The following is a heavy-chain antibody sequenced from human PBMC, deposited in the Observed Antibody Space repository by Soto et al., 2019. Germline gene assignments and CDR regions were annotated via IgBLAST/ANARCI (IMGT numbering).Heavy chain of an antibody. D-gene: IGHD3-16*01. CDR2: ISHSGSTT. V-gene: IGHV3-48*03. CDR1: GFTFSSYE. Sequence: EGQLVESGGGLVQPGGSLRLSCAASGFTFSSYEMNWVRQAPGKGLEWVSDISHSGSTTSYADSVMGRFTISRDDAKNSLYLQMHSLRAEDTAIYFCARALFGSYYYYYHLAVWGQGTTVTVSS. CDR3: ARALFGSYYYYYHLAV. J-gene: IGHJ6*02.